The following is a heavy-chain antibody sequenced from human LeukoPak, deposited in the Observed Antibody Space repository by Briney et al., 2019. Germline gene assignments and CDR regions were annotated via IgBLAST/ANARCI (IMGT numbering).Heavy chain of an antibody. V-gene: IGHV1-69*06. CDR1: GGTFSSYG. D-gene: IGHD3-9*01. CDR3: ATRNYDILTGYHRNYYYYYGMDV. CDR2: IIPIFGTA. Sequence: ASVKVSCKASGGTFSSYGISWVRQATGQGLEWMGGIIPIFGTANNAQKFQGRVTISADKSTSTAYMELSSLRSEDTAVYYCATRNYDILTGYHRNYYYYYGMDVWGQGTTVTVSS. J-gene: IGHJ6*02.